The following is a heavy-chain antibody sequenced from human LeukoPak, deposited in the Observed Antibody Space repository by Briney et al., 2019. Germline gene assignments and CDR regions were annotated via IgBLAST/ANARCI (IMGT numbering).Heavy chain of an antibody. CDR1: GFTFSSYS. CDR3: ASAGSSSSWYNYYLDY. J-gene: IGHJ4*02. D-gene: IGHD6-13*01. V-gene: IGHV3-48*04. Sequence: GGSLRLSCAASGFTFSSYSMNWVRQAPGKGLEWVSYISSSSSTIYYADSVKGRFTISRDNAKNPLYLQMNSLRAEDSAVYYCASAGSSSSWYNYYLDYWGQGTLVTVTS. CDR2: ISSSSSTI.